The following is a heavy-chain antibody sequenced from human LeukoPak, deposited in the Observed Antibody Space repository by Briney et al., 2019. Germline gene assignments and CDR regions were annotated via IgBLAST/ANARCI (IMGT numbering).Heavy chain of an antibody. J-gene: IGHJ3*02. Sequence: GGPLRLSCAASGFTFSSYSMNWVRQAPGKGLEWVSSISSSSSYIYYADSVKGRFTISRDNAKNSLYLQMNSLRAEDTAVYYCARGITVTNSDAFDIWGQGTMVTVSS. CDR3: ARGITVTNSDAFDI. D-gene: IGHD4-23*01. CDR2: ISSSSSYI. CDR1: GFTFSSYS. V-gene: IGHV3-21*01.